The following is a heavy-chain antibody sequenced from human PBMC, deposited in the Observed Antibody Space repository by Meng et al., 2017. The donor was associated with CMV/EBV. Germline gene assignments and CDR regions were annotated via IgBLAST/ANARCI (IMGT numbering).Heavy chain of an antibody. CDR1: GGSFSGYY. D-gene: IGHD3-10*01. CDR2: INHSGST. J-gene: IGHJ4*02. CDR3: AQKIRGHFDY. Sequence: LSLTGAVYGGSFSGYYWRWSRQPPGKGLEWIGEINHSGSTNYNPSLKSRVTISVDTSKNQFSLKLSSVTAADTAVYYCAQKIRGHFDYWGQGTLVTVSS. V-gene: IGHV4-34*01.